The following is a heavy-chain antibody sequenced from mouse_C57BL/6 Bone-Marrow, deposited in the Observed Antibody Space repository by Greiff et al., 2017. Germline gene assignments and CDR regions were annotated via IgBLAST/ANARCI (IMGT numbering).Heavy chain of an antibody. CDR3: AREDNYEGLAY. CDR2: IDPYDSYT. J-gene: IGHJ3*01. CDR1: GYTFTSYW. V-gene: IGHV1-69*01. D-gene: IGHD2-12*01. Sequence: VQLQQPGAELVMPGASVKLSCKASGYTFTSYWMHWVKQRPGHGLEWIGEIDPYDSYTNYNQKFKGKSTLTVDKSSSTAYMQLSSLTSEYSAVYYKAREDNYEGLAYLGRGTLVTVSA.